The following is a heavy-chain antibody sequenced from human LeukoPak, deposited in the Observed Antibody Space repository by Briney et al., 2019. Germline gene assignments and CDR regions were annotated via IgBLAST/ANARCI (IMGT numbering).Heavy chain of an antibody. Sequence: GGSLRLSCAASGFTFSSYAMSWVRQAPGKGLEWVSAISGSGGSTYYADSVKGRFTISRDNSKNTLYLQMNSLRAEDTAVYYCATDPRFLGWLDPSDAFDIWGQGTMVTVSS. V-gene: IGHV3-23*01. CDR1: GFTFSSYA. CDR3: ATDPRFLGWLDPSDAFDI. CDR2: ISGSGGST. J-gene: IGHJ3*02. D-gene: IGHD3-3*01.